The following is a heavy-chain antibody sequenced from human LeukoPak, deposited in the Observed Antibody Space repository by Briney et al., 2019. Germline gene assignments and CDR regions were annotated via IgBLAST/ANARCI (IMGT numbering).Heavy chain of an antibody. Sequence: SETLSLTCAVSGGSISSYYWSWIRQPPGKGLEWIGHIYYSGSTNYNPSLKSRVTISVDTSKNQFSLKLSSVTAADTAVSYCARGGHYGLDYWGQGTLVTVSS. J-gene: IGHJ4*02. CDR3: ARGGHYGLDY. CDR2: IYYSGST. V-gene: IGHV4-59*01. CDR1: GGSISSYY. D-gene: IGHD3-10*01.